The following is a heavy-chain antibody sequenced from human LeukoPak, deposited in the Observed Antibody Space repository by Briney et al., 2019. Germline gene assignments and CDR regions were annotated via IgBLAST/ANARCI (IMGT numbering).Heavy chain of an antibody. CDR2: IYYCGST. Sequence: PSETLSLTCTVSGGSISSYYWSWIRPHPGKGLEGIGYIYYCGSTNYNPPLKSRVTISVDTSKNQFSLKLSSVTAADTAVYYCARESVFWSGYYPSPYYYYYMDVWGKGTTVTVSS. D-gene: IGHD3-3*01. V-gene: IGHV4-59*01. J-gene: IGHJ6*03. CDR3: ARESVFWSGYYPSPYYYYYMDV. CDR1: GGSISSYY.